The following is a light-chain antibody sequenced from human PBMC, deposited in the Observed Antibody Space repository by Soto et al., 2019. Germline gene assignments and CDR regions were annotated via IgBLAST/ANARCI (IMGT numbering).Light chain of an antibody. V-gene: IGLV1-40*01. CDR1: SSNIGAGYD. CDR2: GNS. J-gene: IGLJ1*01. CDR3: QSYDSSLSGFYV. Sequence: QPVLTQPPSVSGAPGQRVTISCTGSSSNIGAGYDVHWYQQLPGTAHKLLIYGNSNRPSGVPDRFSGSKSGTSASLAITGLQAEDDADYYCQSYDSSLSGFYVFGTGTKLTVL.